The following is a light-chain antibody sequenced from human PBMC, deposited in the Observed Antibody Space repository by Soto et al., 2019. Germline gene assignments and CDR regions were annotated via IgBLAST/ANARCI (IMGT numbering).Light chain of an antibody. V-gene: IGKV1-5*03. Sequence: DIQMTQSPSTLSASVGDRVTITCRASQSISSWLAWYQQKTGKAPKLLIYKASSLESGVPSRFSGSGSGTEFTLTISSLQPDDFATYYCQQYNSYPWTFGQGTKGEIK. J-gene: IGKJ1*01. CDR2: KAS. CDR3: QQYNSYPWT. CDR1: QSISSW.